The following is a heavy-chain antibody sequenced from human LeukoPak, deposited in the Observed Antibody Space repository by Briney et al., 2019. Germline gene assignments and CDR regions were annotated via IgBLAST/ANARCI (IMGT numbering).Heavy chain of an antibody. D-gene: IGHD4-17*01. J-gene: IGHJ4*02. V-gene: IGHV4-59*08. CDR3: ARLSDYGDYDY. CDR1: GGSISSYY. Sequence: PSETLSLTCTVSGGSISSYYWSWVRQPPGKGLEWIGYIYYSGSTNYNPSLKSRVTISVDTSKNQFSLKLSSVTAADTAVYYCARLSDYGDYDYWGQGTLVTVSS. CDR2: IYYSGST.